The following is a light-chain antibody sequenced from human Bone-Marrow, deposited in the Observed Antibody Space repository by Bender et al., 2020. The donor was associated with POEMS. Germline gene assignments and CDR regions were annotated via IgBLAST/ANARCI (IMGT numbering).Light chain of an antibody. CDR3: SAYTSSLSLV. V-gene: IGLV2-14*01. J-gene: IGLJ3*02. Sequence: QSALAQPPSASGSPGQSVTISCAGTTSDVGDYNYVSWYQQHPGKAPKLIIYEVNKRPSGVSHRFSGSTSANTASLTISGLQTEDEADYYCSAYTSSLSLVFGGGTKLTVL. CDR1: TSDVGDYNY. CDR2: EVN.